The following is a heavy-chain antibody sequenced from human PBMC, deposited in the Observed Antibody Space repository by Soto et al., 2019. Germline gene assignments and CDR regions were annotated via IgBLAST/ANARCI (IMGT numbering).Heavy chain of an antibody. CDR3: ARDRLTYCGGDCYSLDY. V-gene: IGHV3-30-3*01. CDR2: ISYDGSNK. J-gene: IGHJ4*02. CDR1: GFTFSSYA. D-gene: IGHD2-21*02. Sequence: QVQLVESGGGVVQPGSSLRLSCAASGFTFSSYAMHWVRQAPGKGLEWVAVISYDGSNKYYADSVKGRFTISRDNSKNTLYLQMNSLRAEDTAVYYCARDRLTYCGGDCYSLDYWGQGTPVTVSS.